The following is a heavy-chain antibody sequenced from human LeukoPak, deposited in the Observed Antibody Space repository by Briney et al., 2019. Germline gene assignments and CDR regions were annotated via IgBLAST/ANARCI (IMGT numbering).Heavy chain of an antibody. V-gene: IGHV3-48*02. J-gene: IGHJ4*02. CDR3: ARDLRRDFWSGYPSPRF. CDR2: ISSSSSTI. Sequence: PGGSLRLSCAASGFTFSSYSMNWVRQAPGKGLEWVSYISSSSSTIYYADPVKGRFTISRDNAKNSLYLQMNSLRDEDTAVYYCARDLRRDFWSGYPSPRFWGQGTLVTVSS. CDR1: GFTFSSYS. D-gene: IGHD3-3*01.